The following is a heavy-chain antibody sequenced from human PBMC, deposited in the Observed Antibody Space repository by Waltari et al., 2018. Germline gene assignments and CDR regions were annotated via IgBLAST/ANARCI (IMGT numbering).Heavy chain of an antibody. CDR3: AKINKGRRDPDFDP. CDR1: GGTFSSYA. CDR2: IMPILCTA. V-gene: IGHV1-69*05. J-gene: IGHJ5*02. Sequence: QVQLVQSGAEVKKPGSSVKVSCKASGGTFSSYAISWVRQAPGQGLEWMGGIMPILCTANYAKKSQGRVTITTDESTSTAYMELSSLRSEDTAVYYCAKINKGRRDPDFDPWGQGTLVTVSS.